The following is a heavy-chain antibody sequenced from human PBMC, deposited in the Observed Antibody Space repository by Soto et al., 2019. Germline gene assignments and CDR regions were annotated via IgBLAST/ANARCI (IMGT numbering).Heavy chain of an antibody. CDR2: IYYSGST. V-gene: IGHV4-31*01. D-gene: IGHD2-15*01. CDR3: ATYCSGGSCYLDY. CDR1: GGSISSGGYY. Sequence: SETLSLTCTVSGGSISSGGYYWSWIRQHPGKGLEWIGYIYYSGSTYYNPSLKSQVTISVDTSKNQFSLKLSSVTAADSAVYYCATYCSGGSCYLDYWGQGTLVTVSS. J-gene: IGHJ4*02.